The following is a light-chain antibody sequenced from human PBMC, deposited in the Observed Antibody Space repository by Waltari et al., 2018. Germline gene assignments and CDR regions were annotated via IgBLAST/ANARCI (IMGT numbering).Light chain of an antibody. J-gene: IGLJ3*02. CDR1: SSDVGAYNY. V-gene: IGLV2-14*01. Sequence: QSALTQPASVSGSPGQSITISCTGTSSDVGAYNYVSWYHHHPGKAPKLLIYEVSNRPSRVSNRFSGSKSGNTASLSISGLQAEDEADYYCSSYTSSSTLVFGGGTKLTVL. CDR2: EVS. CDR3: SSYTSSSTLV.